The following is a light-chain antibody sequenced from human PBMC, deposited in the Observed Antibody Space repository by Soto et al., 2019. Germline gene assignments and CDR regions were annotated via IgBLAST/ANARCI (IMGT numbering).Light chain of an antibody. CDR1: QSVSSN. CDR3: QHYNSWPRT. Sequence: EIVMTQSPATLSVSPGERATLSCRASQSVSSNLAWYQHKPGQAPRLLIYGASTRATNSPARFSGSGSGTEFTLALSSLQSEDFAVYYCQHYNSWPRTFGQGTKVEVK. J-gene: IGKJ1*01. V-gene: IGKV3-15*01. CDR2: GAS.